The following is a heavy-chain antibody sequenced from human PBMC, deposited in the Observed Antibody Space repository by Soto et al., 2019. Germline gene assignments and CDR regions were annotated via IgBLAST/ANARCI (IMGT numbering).Heavy chain of an antibody. CDR1: GFTFSSYS. D-gene: IGHD1-26*01. CDR3: ARDRRKWELLSD. CDR2: ISSSSSYI. Sequence: LRLSCVASGFTFSSYSMNWVRQAPGKGLEWGSSISSSSSYIYYADSVKGRFTISRDNAKDSLYLQMNSLRAEDTAVYYCARDRRKWELLSDWGQGXLVTVSS. V-gene: IGHV3-21*01. J-gene: IGHJ4*02.